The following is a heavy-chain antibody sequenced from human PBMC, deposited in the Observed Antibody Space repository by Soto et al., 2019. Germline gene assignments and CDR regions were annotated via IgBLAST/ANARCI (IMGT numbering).Heavy chain of an antibody. V-gene: IGHV1-69*13. CDR1: GGTFSSYA. J-gene: IGHJ4*02. CDR2: IIPIFGTA. CDR3: ARVIRDYGDFDY. Sequence: ASVKVSCKASGGTFSSYAISWVRQAPGQGLEWMGGIIPIFGTANYAQKFQGRVTITADESTSTAYMELSSLRSEDTAVYYCARVIRDYGDFDYSGQGTLVTVSS. D-gene: IGHD4-17*01.